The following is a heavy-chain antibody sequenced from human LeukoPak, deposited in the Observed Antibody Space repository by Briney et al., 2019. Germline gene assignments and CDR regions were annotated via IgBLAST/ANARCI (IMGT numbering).Heavy chain of an antibody. J-gene: IGHJ4*02. CDR2: IYSGGST. CDR1: GFTVSSDS. D-gene: IGHD4-23*01. V-gene: IGHV3-53*01. Sequence: GGSLRLSCTVSGFTVSSDSMSWVRQAPGKGLEWVSFIYSGGSTHYSDSVKGRFTISRDNSKNTLYLQMNSLRAEDTAVYYCARRAGAYSHPYDYWGQGTLVTASS. CDR3: ARRAGAYSHPYDY.